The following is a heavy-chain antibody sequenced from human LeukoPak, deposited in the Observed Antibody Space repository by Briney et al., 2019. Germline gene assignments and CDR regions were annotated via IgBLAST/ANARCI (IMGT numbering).Heavy chain of an antibody. J-gene: IGHJ4*02. CDR1: EFTFNSYG. CDR3: AKASRRHCGSSSCYTLDY. CDR2: ISGSGGTT. Sequence: GGSLRLSCAASEFTFNSYGMSWVRQAPGKGLEWVSAISGSGGTTYYADSVKGRFTISRDNSNNTLFLKINSLDAKTPALFSGAKASRRHCGSSSCYTLDYWGQGTLVTVSS. V-gene: IGHV3-23*01. D-gene: IGHD2-2*02.